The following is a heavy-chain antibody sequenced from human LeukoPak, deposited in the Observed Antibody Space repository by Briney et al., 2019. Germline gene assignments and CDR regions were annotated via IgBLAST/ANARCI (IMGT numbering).Heavy chain of an antibody. CDR1: GYSFTNYW. CDR3: ARHPSYTSGWPLDY. V-gene: IGHV5-51*01. CDR2: IYLGDSDT. D-gene: IGHD6-19*01. J-gene: IGHJ4*02. Sequence: GESLKISCKGSGYSFTNYWIGWVRQMLGKGLEWMGIIYLGDSDTRYSPSFQGQVTISADKSISTAYLQWSSLKASDTAIYYCARHPSYTSGWPLDYWGQGTLVTVSS.